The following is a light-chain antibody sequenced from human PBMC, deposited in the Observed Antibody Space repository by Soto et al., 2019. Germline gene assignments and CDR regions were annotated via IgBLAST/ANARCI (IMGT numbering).Light chain of an antibody. J-gene: IGKJ2*01. CDR2: WAS. Sequence: DIVMTQSPDSLAVSLGERATINCKSSQSVLFSSNKRKYLAWYQQKPGQPPKLLIYWASSRESGVPDRFSGSGSGTDFTLTISSLQAEDVAVYYCQQYYSGPYTFGQGTKLEIK. CDR1: QSVLFSSNKRKY. CDR3: QQYYSGPYT. V-gene: IGKV4-1*01.